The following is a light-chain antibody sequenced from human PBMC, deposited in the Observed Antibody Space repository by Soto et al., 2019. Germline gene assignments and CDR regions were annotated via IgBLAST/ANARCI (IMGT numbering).Light chain of an antibody. J-gene: IGKJ1*01. CDR3: QQYLTSPIT. V-gene: IGKV3-20*01. CDR1: PSVSISN. Sequence: IVVMQTQGPLSLSPCQRASLSCRSRPSVSISNLAWYQQKPAQAPRLLIYAAASRATGIPERFSGSGSGTDFTLTISSLEPEDFAVYYCQQYLTSPITFGQGTQVEIK. CDR2: AAA.